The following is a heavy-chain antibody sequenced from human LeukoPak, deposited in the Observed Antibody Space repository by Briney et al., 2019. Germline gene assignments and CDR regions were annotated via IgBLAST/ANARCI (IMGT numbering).Heavy chain of an antibody. V-gene: IGHV1-18*01. Sequence: ASVKVSCKASGYTFTNYGISWVRQAPGQGLEWMGWISGYNGNTNYAQKFQGRVTMTRDMSTSTVYMELSSLRSEDTAVYYCARAGVFGYCSGGSCYDIFDYWGQGTLVTVSS. CDR3: ARAGVFGYCSGGSCYDIFDY. D-gene: IGHD2-15*01. CDR1: GYTFTNYG. J-gene: IGHJ4*02. CDR2: ISGYNGNT.